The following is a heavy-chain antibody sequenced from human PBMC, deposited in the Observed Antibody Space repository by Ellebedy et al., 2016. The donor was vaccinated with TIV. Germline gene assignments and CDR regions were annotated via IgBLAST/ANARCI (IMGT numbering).Heavy chain of an antibody. CDR2: ISYDGSNK. CDR1: GFTFSSYA. D-gene: IGHD3-10*01. CDR3: ARPGTSFGESYFDY. J-gene: IGHJ4*02. V-gene: IGHV3-30-3*01. Sequence: GESLKISXAASGFTFSSYAMHWVRQAPGKGLEWVAVISYDGSNKYYADSVKGRSTISRDNSKNTLYLQMNSLRAEDTAVYYCARPGTSFGESYFDYWGQGTLVTVSS.